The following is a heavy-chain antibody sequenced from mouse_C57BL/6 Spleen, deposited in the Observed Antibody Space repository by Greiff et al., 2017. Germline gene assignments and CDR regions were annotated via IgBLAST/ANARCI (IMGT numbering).Heavy chain of an antibody. J-gene: IGHJ4*01. CDR1: GYAFSSSW. CDR2: IYPGDGDT. Sequence: VKLMESGPELVKPGASVKISCKASGYAFSSSWMNWVKQRPGKGLEWIGRIYPGDGDTNYNGKFKGKATLTADKSSSTAYMQLSSLTSEDSAVYFCARTPCTAVVSYYAMDYWGQGTSVTVSS. CDR3: ARTPCTAVVSYYAMDY. D-gene: IGHD1-1*01. V-gene: IGHV1-82*01.